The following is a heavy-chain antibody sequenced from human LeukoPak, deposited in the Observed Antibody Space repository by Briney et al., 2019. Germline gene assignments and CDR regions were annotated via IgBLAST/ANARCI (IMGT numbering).Heavy chain of an antibody. CDR1: GGSISSGSYY. Sequence: PSQTLSLTCTVSGGSISSGSYYWSWIRQPAGKGLEWIGRIYTSGSTNYNPSLKSRVTMSVDTSKNQFSLKLSSVTAADTAVYYCARDRYYYDSSGFPSFDYWGQGTLVTVSS. V-gene: IGHV4-61*02. J-gene: IGHJ4*02. CDR2: IYTSGST. CDR3: ARDRYYYDSSGFPSFDY. D-gene: IGHD3-22*01.